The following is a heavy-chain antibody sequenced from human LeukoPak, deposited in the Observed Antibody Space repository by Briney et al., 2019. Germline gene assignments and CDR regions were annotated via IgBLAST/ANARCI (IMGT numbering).Heavy chain of an antibody. J-gene: IGHJ4*02. CDR1: GFPFSSYS. Sequence: GGSLSLSCAASGFPFSSYSMNWVRQAPGKGLEWVSSISSSSSYIYYADSVKSRFTISRDNAKNSLYLQMNSLRAEDTAVYYCAGSVRYFDYWGQGTLVTVSS. D-gene: IGHD3-10*02. V-gene: IGHV3-21*01. CDR2: ISSSSSYI. CDR3: AGSVRYFDY.